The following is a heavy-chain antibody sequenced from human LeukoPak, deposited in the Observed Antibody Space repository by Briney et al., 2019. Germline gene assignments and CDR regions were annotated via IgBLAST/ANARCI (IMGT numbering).Heavy chain of an antibody. D-gene: IGHD3-22*01. CDR3: ARSKGDSSGSYYHYFDY. CDR1: GFTFSSYW. Sequence: TGGSLRLSCAASGFTFSSYWMHWVRQAPGKGLVWVSRINSGGSSTSYADSVKGRFTISRDNSKNTLYLQMNSLSAEETAVYSYARSKGDSSGSYYHYFDYWGQGTLVTVSS. J-gene: IGHJ4*02. V-gene: IGHV3-74*01. CDR2: INSGGSST.